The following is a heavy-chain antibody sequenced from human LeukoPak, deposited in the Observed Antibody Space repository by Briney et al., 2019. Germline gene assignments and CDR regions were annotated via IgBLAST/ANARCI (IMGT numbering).Heavy chain of an antibody. CDR2: IYYSGST. CDR1: GGSISTYY. CDR3: ARIGHYGSGSYYNYYYYGMDV. D-gene: IGHD3-10*01. V-gene: IGHV4-59*12. J-gene: IGHJ6*04. Sequence: SETLSLTCTVSGGSISTYYWSWIRQPPGKGLEWIGYIYYSGSTSYNPSLKSRVTISVDTSKNLFSLNLSSVTAADTAVYYCARIGHYGSGSYYNYYYYGMDVWGKGTTVTVSS.